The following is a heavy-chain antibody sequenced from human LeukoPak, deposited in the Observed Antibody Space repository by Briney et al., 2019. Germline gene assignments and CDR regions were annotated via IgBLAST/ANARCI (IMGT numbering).Heavy chain of an antibody. J-gene: IGHJ3*02. Sequence: PGGSLRLSCEVSGFTLTSHAMNWVRQAPGKGPEWVSSFSVSSNSIYYADSVKGRFTVSSDNAKNSLFLQMNSLRAEDTALYYCAKDIAADYGDYLPDAFDIWGQGTMVTVSS. CDR3: AKDIAADYGDYLPDAFDI. CDR1: GFTLTSHA. V-gene: IGHV3-21*04. CDR2: FSVSSNSI. D-gene: IGHD4-17*01.